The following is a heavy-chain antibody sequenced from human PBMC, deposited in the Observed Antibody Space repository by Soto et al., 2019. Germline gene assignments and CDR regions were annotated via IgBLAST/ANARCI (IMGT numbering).Heavy chain of an antibody. CDR2: ISYDGSNK. Sequence: PGGSLRLSCAASGFTFSSYGMHWVRQAPGKGLEWVAVISYDGSNKYYADSVKGRFTISRDNSKNTLYLQINSLRAEDTAVDYCAKDQGDSSGYYFGDFDYWGQGTLVT. CDR3: AKDQGDSSGYYFGDFDY. V-gene: IGHV3-30*18. J-gene: IGHJ4*02. CDR1: GFTFSSYG. D-gene: IGHD3-22*01.